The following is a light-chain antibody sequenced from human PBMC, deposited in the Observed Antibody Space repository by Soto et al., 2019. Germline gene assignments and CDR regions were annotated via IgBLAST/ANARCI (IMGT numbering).Light chain of an antibody. CDR2: KAS. V-gene: IGKV1-33*01. J-gene: IGKJ5*01. CDR3: QQYDILPIT. Sequence: IHMTHSPSSLSASLGDRVTITFRAIQSISIYLNWYQQKPGKSPKLLIYKASTLKSGVPSRFSGSGSGTHFTFTISSLQTEDIGTYYCQQYDILPITFGRGTRLEIK. CDR1: QSISIY.